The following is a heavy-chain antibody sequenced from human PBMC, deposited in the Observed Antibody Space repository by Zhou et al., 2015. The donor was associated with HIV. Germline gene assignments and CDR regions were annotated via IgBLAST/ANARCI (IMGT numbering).Heavy chain of an antibody. V-gene: IGHV1-69*12. CDR2: IIPIFGTA. CDR3: ARDGSIAAAGTRGDFGY. CDR1: GGTFSSYA. Sequence: QVQLVQSGAEVKKPGSSVKVSCKASGGTFSSYAISWVRQAPGQGLEWMGGIIPIFGTANYAQKFQGRVTITADESTSTAYMELSSLRSEDTAVYYCARDGSIAAAGTRGDFGYWGQGTLVTVSS. J-gene: IGHJ4*02. D-gene: IGHD6-13*01.